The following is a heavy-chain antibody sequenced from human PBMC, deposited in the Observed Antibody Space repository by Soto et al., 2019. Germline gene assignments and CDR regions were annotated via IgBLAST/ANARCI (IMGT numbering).Heavy chain of an antibody. V-gene: IGHV1-69*02. D-gene: IGHD2-15*01. CDR1: GGTFSSYT. Sequence: QVQLVQSGAEVKKPGSSVKVSCKASGGTFSSYTISWVRQAPGQGLEWMGRIIPILGIANYAQKFQGRVTMTADKSTSTAYMELSSLRSEDTAVYYCAYCSGGSCYHSPWFDPWGQGTLVTVSS. CDR2: IIPILGIA. CDR3: AYCSGGSCYHSPWFDP. J-gene: IGHJ5*02.